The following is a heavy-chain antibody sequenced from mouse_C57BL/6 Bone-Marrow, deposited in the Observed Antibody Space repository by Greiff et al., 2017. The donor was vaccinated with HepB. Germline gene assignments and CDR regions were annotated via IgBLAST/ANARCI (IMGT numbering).Heavy chain of an antibody. Sequence: EVQRVESGGGLVKPGGSLKLSCAASGFTFSDYGMHWVRQAPEKGLEWVAYISSGSSTIYYADTVKGRFTISRDNAKNTLFLQMTSLRSEDTAMYYCARRNYDYEGWFAYWGQGTLVTVSA. CDR1: GFTFSDYG. CDR2: ISSGSSTI. D-gene: IGHD2-4*01. CDR3: ARRNYDYEGWFAY. J-gene: IGHJ3*01. V-gene: IGHV5-17*01.